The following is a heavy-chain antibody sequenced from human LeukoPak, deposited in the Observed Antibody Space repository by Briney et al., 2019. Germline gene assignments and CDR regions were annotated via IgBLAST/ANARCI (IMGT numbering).Heavy chain of an antibody. CDR3: STGIAVAGTGVSTGWFDP. J-gene: IGHJ5*02. CDR2: INPSGGST. V-gene: IGHV1-46*01. CDR1: GYTFTSYY. Sequence: ASVKVSCKASGYTFTSYYMHWVRQAPGQGLEWMGIINPSGGSTSYAQKFQGRVTMTRDTSTSTVYMELSSLRSEDTAVYYCSTGIAVAGTGVSTGWFDPWGQGTLVTVSS. D-gene: IGHD6-19*01.